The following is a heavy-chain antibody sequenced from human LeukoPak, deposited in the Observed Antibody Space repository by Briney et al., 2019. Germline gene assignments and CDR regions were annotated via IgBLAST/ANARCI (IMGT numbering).Heavy chain of an antibody. CDR1: GYTFTGYG. D-gene: IGHD2-15*01. V-gene: IGHV1-18*01. J-gene: IGHJ6*02. CDR2: ISAYNGNT. Sequence: GASVNVSCKASGYTFTGYGISWLRQAPGQGLEWMGWISAYNGNTNYAQKLQGRVTMTTDTSTSTAYTEVRSLRSDAAAVYYCARDGGCSRSWGMDVWGQGTTVTVSS. CDR3: ARDGGCSRSWGMDV.